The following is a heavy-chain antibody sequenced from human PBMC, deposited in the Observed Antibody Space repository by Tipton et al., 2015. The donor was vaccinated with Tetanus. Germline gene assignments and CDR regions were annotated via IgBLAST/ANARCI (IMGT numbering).Heavy chain of an antibody. J-gene: IGHJ5*02. CDR1: GFTFSSYS. CDR3: AKDPASRGWFDP. CDR2: ISVRGSHT. V-gene: IGHV3-23*01. Sequence: LRLSCVGSGFTFSSYSMSWVRQAPGKGLEWVSGISVRGSHTYYADPVKGRFSISRDNSKNTVYLQMNSLRDEDTAVYYCAKDPASRGWFDPWGQGTLVSVSS.